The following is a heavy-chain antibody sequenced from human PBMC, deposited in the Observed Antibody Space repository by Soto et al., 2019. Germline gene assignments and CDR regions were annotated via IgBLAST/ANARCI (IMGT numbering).Heavy chain of an antibody. CDR3: ARVPEDSSGYYPKSNYYYYGMDV. D-gene: IGHD3-22*01. Sequence: GASVKVSCKASGGTFSSYAISWVRQAPGQGLEWMGGIIPIFGTANYAQKFQGRVTITADESTSTAYMELSSLRSEDTAVYYCARVPEDSSGYYPKSNYYYYGMDVWGQGTTVTVSS. J-gene: IGHJ6*02. CDR2: IIPIFGTA. V-gene: IGHV1-69*13. CDR1: GGTFSSYA.